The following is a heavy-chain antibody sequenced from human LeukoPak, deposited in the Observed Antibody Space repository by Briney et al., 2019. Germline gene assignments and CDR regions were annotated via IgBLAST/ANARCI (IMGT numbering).Heavy chain of an antibody. CDR1: GYTFTGHY. Sequence: ASVKVSCKAAGYTFTGHYMHWVRQAPGQGLEWMGWINPNSGGTNYAQKFQGRVTMTRDTPISTAYMELSRLRSDDTAVYYCARQAHTVTLYNWFDPWGQGTLVTVSS. J-gene: IGHJ5*02. V-gene: IGHV1-2*02. CDR3: ARQAHTVTLYNWFDP. D-gene: IGHD4-17*01. CDR2: INPNSGGT.